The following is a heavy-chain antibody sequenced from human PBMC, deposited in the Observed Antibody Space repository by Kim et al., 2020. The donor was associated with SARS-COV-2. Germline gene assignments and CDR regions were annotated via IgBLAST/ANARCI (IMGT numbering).Heavy chain of an antibody. CDR2: ISGSGGST. D-gene: IGHD2-21*02. J-gene: IGHJ4*02. V-gene: IGHV3-23*01. CDR1: GFTFSSYA. Sequence: GGSLRLSCAASGFTFSSYAMNWVRQAPGKGLEWVSAISGSGGSTYYADSVKGRFTISRDNSKNTLYLQMNSLRAEDTAIYYCAKKVGDCKLAYWGQGTLVTVSS. CDR3: AKKVGDCKLAY.